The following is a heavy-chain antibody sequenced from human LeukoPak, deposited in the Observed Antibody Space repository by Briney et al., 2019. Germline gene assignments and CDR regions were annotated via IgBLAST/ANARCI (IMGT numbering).Heavy chain of an antibody. D-gene: IGHD3-10*01. J-gene: IGHJ4*02. Sequence: PSETLSLTCTVSGVSISGFYWNWIRKPPRKGLEWVGYSHTGGSISSNPSLNSRVAFSRDTSKNQVSLRLNSVTATDTAVYYCARRRGGFGEGEFDYWGQGIPVTVST. CDR1: GVSISGFY. CDR2: SHTGGSI. CDR3: ARRRGGFGEGEFDY. V-gene: IGHV4-4*08.